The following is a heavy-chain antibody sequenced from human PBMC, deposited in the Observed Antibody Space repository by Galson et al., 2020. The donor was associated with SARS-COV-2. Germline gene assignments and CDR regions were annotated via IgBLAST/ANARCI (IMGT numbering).Heavy chain of an antibody. D-gene: IGHD7-27*01. Sequence: GGSLRLYCPASGLTFRSSWMSWVRQAPGKGLEWVANIKQAGSEKYYVDSVTGRFTISRDNAKKALSLQMNSPRADDTAVDYCARDSVGTGPEANDYHYGMDVWGQGTTVTVSS. CDR1: GLTFRSSW. CDR3: ARDSVGTGPEANDYHYGMDV. CDR2: IKQAGSEK. V-gene: IGHV3-7*03. J-gene: IGHJ6*02.